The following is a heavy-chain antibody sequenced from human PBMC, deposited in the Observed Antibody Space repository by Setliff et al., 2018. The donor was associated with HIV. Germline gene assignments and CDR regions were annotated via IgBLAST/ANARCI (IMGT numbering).Heavy chain of an antibody. CDR3: ARDLTSNSNCFEP. CDR1: GGSISSSSYY. D-gene: IGHD4-4*01. CDR2: IYYSGST. J-gene: IGHJ5*02. V-gene: IGHV4-39*02. Sequence: LSLTCTVSGGSISSSSYYWGWIRQPPGKGLEWIGSIYYSGSTYYNPSLKSRVTISVDTSKNQFSLKLTSVTAADTAIYYCARDLTSNSNCFEPWGQGTQVTVSS.